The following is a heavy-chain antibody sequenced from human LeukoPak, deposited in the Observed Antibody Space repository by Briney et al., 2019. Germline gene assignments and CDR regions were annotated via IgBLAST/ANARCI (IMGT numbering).Heavy chain of an antibody. J-gene: IGHJ4*02. Sequence: SQTLSLTCTVSGGSISSSDYYWGWIRQPPGRGLAWIGSPHYSGSTYYNPSLKSRVTISFDTSKNQFSLKLSSVTAADTAVYYCARHLGTGYYDSSGYRFDYWGQGTLVTVSS. CDR1: GGSISSSDYY. V-gene: IGHV4-39*01. D-gene: IGHD3-22*01. CDR3: ARHLGTGYYDSSGYRFDY. CDR2: PHYSGST.